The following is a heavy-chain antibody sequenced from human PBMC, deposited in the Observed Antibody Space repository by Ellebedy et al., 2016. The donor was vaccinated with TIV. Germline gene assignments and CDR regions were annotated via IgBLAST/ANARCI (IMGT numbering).Heavy chain of an antibody. J-gene: IGHJ6*02. CDR2: IYGGGIT. CDR1: GFTVSSKY. CDR3: AGQSAQLNTDIVVVPAAILDSYYGMDV. V-gene: IGHV3-66*04. Sequence: GGSLRLSCAASGFTVSSKYMSWVRQAPGKGLEWVSTIYGGGITYHADSVKGRFTISRDTFKNTLYLQMNSLRGEDTAVYYCAGQSAQLNTDIVVVPAAILDSYYGMDVWGQGTTVTVSS. D-gene: IGHD2-2*01.